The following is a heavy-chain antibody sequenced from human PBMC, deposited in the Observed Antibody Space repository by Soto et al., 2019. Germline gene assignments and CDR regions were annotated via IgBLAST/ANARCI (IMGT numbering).Heavy chain of an antibody. CDR2: ISAYNGNT. Sequence: ASVKVSCKASGYTFTSYGISWVRQAPGQGLEWMGWISAYNGNTNYAQKLQGRVTMTTDTSTSTAYMELRSLRSDETAVYYCARTDIVVVPAAMEYNWFDPWGQGTLVTVSS. V-gene: IGHV1-18*01. J-gene: IGHJ5*02. CDR1: GYTFTSYG. D-gene: IGHD2-2*01. CDR3: ARTDIVVVPAAMEYNWFDP.